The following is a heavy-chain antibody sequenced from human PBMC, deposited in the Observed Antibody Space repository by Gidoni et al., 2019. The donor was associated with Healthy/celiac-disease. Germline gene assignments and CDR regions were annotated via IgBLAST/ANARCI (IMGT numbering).Heavy chain of an antibody. CDR2: IIPILGIA. J-gene: IGHJ4*02. D-gene: IGHD5-12*01. Sequence: QVQLVQSGAEVKKPGSSVKVSCKASGGTFSSYAISWVRQAPGQGLEWMGRIIPILGIANYAQKFQGRVTITADKSTSTAYMELSSLRSEDTAVYYCARDGVSRWLQPFDYWGQGTLVTVSS. V-gene: IGHV1-69*04. CDR1: GGTFSSYA. CDR3: ARDGVSRWLQPFDY.